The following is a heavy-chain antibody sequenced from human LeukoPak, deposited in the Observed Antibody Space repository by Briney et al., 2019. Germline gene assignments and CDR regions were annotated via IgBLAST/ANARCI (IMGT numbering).Heavy chain of an antibody. CDR2: ISAYNGNT. V-gene: IGHV1-18*01. D-gene: IGHD3-16*02. CDR1: GYTFTSYG. CDR3: ARDCGPRCLGELSLYRRGLDY. Sequence: ASVKVSCKASGYTFTSYGISWVRQAPGQGLEWMGWISAYNGNTNYAQKLQGRVTMTTDTSTSTAYMELRSLSSDDTAVYYCARDCGPRCLGELSLYRRGLDYWGQGTLVTVSS. J-gene: IGHJ4*02.